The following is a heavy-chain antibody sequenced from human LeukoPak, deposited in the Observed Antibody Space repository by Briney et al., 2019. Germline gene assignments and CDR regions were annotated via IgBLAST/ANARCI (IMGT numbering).Heavy chain of an antibody. J-gene: IGHJ4*02. D-gene: IGHD2-8*01. CDR1: GYTFTSYG. V-gene: IGHV1-18*01. CDR2: ISAYNGNT. Sequence: SVKVSCKASGYTFTSYGISWVRQAPGQGLEWMGWISAYNGNTNYAQKVQGRVTMTTDTSTSTAYMELRSLRSDDTAVYYCARYRCTNGVCYYDYWGQGTLVTVSS. CDR3: ARYRCTNGVCYYDY.